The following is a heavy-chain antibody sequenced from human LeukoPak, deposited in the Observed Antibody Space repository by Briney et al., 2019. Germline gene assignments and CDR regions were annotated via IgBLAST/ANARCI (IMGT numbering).Heavy chain of an antibody. CDR2: ISGYNGNT. J-gene: IGHJ4*02. CDR3: ARDQYDFWGSSTY. Sequence: ASVKVSCKTSGYTFTSYGISWVRQAPGQGLEWMGWISGYNGNTKFQQKLQDRVTMTTDTSTTTAYMELRNLRPDDTAVYYCARDQYDFWGSSTYWGQGTLVTVSS. CDR1: GYTFTSYG. D-gene: IGHD3-3*01. V-gene: IGHV1-18*01.